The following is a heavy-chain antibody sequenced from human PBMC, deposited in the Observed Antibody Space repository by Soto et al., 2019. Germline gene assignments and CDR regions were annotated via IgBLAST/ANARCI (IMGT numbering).Heavy chain of an antibody. V-gene: IGHV4-31*03. D-gene: IGHD3-22*01. CDR1: GGSISSGGYY. Sequence: QVQLQESGPGLVKPSQTLSLTCTVSGGSISSGGYYWSWIRQHPGKGLEWIGYIYYSGSTYYNPSLKSRVTISVDTSKNQFSLKLSSVTAADTAVYYCARDSPPPDSSGYYYVPNYYYYGMDVWGQGTTVTVSS. J-gene: IGHJ6*02. CDR3: ARDSPPPDSSGYYYVPNYYYYGMDV. CDR2: IYYSGST.